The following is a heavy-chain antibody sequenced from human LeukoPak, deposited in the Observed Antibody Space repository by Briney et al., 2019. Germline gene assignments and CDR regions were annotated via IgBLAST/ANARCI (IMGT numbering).Heavy chain of an antibody. D-gene: IGHD3-22*01. Sequence: GGSLRLSCAASGFTFSSYEMNWVRQAPGKGLEWVSYISSSGSTIYYADSVKGRFTISRDNAKNSLYLQMNSLRAEDTALYYCARDYLAYDSSGYFDYWGQGTLVTVSS. J-gene: IGHJ4*02. V-gene: IGHV3-48*03. CDR3: ARDYLAYDSSGYFDY. CDR1: GFTFSSYE. CDR2: ISSSGSTI.